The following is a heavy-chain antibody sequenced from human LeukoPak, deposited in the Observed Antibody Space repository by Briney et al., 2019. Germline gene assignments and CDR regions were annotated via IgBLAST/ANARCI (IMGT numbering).Heavy chain of an antibody. CDR2: VSSSSRFM. CDR1: GFTFSIYG. J-gene: IGHJ6*03. CDR3: AREVPSGISSSDYMDI. V-gene: IGHV3-21*06. Sequence: GGSLRLSCTASGFTFSIYGMIWVRQAPGEGLEWVSFVSSSSRFMYYADSVKGRFTISRDNAKNSVFLQMDSLRVEDTAVYYCAREVPSGISSSDYMDIWGKGTTVTVSS. D-gene: IGHD2-15*01.